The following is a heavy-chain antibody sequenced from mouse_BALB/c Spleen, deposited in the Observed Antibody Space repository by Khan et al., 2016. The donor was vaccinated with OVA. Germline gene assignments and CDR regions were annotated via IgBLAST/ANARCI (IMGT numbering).Heavy chain of an antibody. Sequence: EVELVESGGDLVKPGGSLKLSCAASGFTFNNYGMSWVRQTPDKRLEWVATVSSGGSYTYYPDSVKGRFTISRDNGKNTLYLQMSSLKSEDTAMYYWARRGYDEAWFAYWGQGTLVTVSA. CDR1: GFTFNNYG. CDR2: VSSGGSYT. CDR3: ARRGYDEAWFAY. J-gene: IGHJ3*01. V-gene: IGHV5-6*01. D-gene: IGHD2-2*01.